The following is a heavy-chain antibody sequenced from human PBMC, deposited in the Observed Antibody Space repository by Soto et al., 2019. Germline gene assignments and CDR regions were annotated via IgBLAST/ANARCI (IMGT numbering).Heavy chain of an antibody. CDR2: IYYSGST. CDR3: ARGVGLPEATDYDGMDV. V-gene: IGHV4-30-2*01. D-gene: IGHD6-25*01. J-gene: IGHJ6*02. CDR1: GGSISSGGYS. Sequence: SETLSLTCAVSGGSISSGGYSWSWVRQPPGTGLQWIGCIYYSGSTYSNPSLKSRVTISVDLSKNQFSLRLSSVTAADTAVYYCARGVGLPEATDYDGMDVWGRGTTVTVSS.